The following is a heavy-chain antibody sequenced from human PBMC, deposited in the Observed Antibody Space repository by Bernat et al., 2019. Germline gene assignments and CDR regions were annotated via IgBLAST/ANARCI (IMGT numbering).Heavy chain of an antibody. V-gene: IGHV5-51*01. CDR3: ARLSPPGVGATSFDY. CDR2: IYPGDSGT. D-gene: IGHD1-26*01. CDR1: GYSFTSYW. J-gene: IGHJ4*02. Sequence: EVQLVQSGAEVKKPGESLKISCKGSGYSFTSYWIGWVRQMPGKGLEWMGIIYPGDSGTRYSPSFQGQVTSSADQSISTAYLQWSSLKASDTAMYYCARLSPPGVGATSFDYWGQGTLVTVSS.